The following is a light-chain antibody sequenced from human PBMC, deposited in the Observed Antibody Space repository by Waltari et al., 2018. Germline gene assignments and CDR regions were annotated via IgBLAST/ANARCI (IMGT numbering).Light chain of an antibody. CDR1: SLDVGRYHY. Sequence: QSALTQPASVSGSPGQSTTISCPGTSLDVGRYHYVSLYQHHTGKAPKLIIYEVTNRPSGLSGRFSGSKSGNTASLTISGLQAEDEADYYCSSYRANSPVVFGGGTKLTVL. CDR2: EVT. CDR3: SSYRANSPVV. V-gene: IGLV2-14*01. J-gene: IGLJ2*01.